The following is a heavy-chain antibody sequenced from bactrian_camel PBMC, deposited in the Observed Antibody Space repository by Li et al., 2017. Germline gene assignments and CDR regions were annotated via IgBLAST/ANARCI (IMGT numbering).Heavy chain of an antibody. J-gene: IGHJ6*01. CDR1: GFTFSLYH. CDR2: INSGGGTT. Sequence: DVQLVESGGGLVEPGGSLRLSCAASGFTFSLYHMIWVRQAPEKGLEWVSYINSGGGTTAYLDSVKGRFTISRDNAKSTLYLQLNSLETEDTAMYYCAKDSWALGVSASPDYNAWGQGTQVTVS. V-gene: IGHV3S40*01. D-gene: IGHD3*01. CDR3: AKDSWALGVSASPDYNA.